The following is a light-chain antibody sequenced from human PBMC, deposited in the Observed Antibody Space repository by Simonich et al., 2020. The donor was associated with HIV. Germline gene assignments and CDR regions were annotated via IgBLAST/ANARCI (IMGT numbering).Light chain of an antibody. CDR2: WAS. CDR3: QQYYSTPLT. CDR1: QSVLYSSNYQNY. J-gene: IGKJ4*01. Sequence: DIVMTQSPDSLAVSLGERAAINCKSSQSVLYSSNYQNYLAWYQQKPGQPPKLLIYWASTRESGVPDRFSGSGSGTLFTLTISSLQAEDVAVYYCQQYYSTPLTFDGGTKVEIK. V-gene: IGKV4-1*01.